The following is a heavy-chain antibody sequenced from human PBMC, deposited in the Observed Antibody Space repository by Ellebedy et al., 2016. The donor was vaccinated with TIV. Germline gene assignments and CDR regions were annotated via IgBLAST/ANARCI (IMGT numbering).Heavy chain of an antibody. D-gene: IGHD1-1*01. V-gene: IGHV5-51*01. J-gene: IGHJ4*02. CDR1: GYRFATYW. CDR3: VRLDDEQNPDY. CDR2: IFISDSDT. Sequence: KVSCKGSGYRFATYWIGWVRPKPGKGLEWMGIIFISDSDTRYSPSFEGQVSISADKSIDTAYLQWSGLKASDTAMYYCVRLDDEQNPDYWGQGTLVTVSS.